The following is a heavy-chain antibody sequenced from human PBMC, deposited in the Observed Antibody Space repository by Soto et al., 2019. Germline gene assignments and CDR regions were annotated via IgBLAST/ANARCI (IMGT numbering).Heavy chain of an antibody. D-gene: IGHD3-10*01. V-gene: IGHV3-30*18. CDR3: AKDMRGSGSYYIYGMDV. CDR1: GFTFSSYG. Sequence: GGSLRLSCAASGFTFSSYGMHWVRQAPGKGLEWVAVISYDGSSKYYADSVKGRSTISRDNSKNTLYLQMNSLRDEDTAAYYCAKDMRGSGSYYIYGMDVWGQGTTVTVSS. CDR2: ISYDGSSK. J-gene: IGHJ6*02.